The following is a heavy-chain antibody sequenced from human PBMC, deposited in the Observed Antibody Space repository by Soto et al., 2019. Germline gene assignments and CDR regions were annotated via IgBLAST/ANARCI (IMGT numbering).Heavy chain of an antibody. CDR2: ISYDGSNK. CDR3: AKDLTRQPYGDYVDY. J-gene: IGHJ4*02. D-gene: IGHD4-17*01. Sequence: PGGSLRLSCAASGFTFSSYGMHWVRQAPGKGLEWVAVISYDGSNKYYADSVKGRFTISRDNSKNTLYLQMNSLRAEDTAAYYCAKDLTRQPYGDYVDYWGQGTLVTVSS. CDR1: GFTFSSYG. V-gene: IGHV3-30*18.